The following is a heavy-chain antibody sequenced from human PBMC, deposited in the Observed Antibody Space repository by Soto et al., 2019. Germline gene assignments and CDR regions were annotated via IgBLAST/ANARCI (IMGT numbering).Heavy chain of an antibody. CDR1: GFTFSSYG. V-gene: IGHV3-30*18. D-gene: IGHD3-10*01. CDR3: AKNGQSSGELQFDP. Sequence: GGSLRLSCAASGFTFSSYGMHWVRQAPGKGLEWVAVISYDGSNKYYADSVKGRFTISRDNSKNTLYLQMNSLRAEDTAVYYCAKNGQSSGELQFDPWGQGTLVTVSS. CDR2: ISYDGSNK. J-gene: IGHJ5*02.